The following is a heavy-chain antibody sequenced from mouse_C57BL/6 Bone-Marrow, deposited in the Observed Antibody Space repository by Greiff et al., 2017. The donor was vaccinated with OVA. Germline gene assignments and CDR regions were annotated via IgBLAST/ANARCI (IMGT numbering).Heavy chain of an antibody. V-gene: IGHV6-3*01. J-gene: IGHJ2*01. Sequence: EVKVVESGGGLVQPGGSMKLSCVASGFTFSNYWMNWVRQSPEQGLEWVAQIRLKSDNYATHYAESVKGRFTISRDDSKSSVYLQMNNLRAEDTGIYYCTGRTGVPNDYWGQGTTLTVSS. CDR2: IRLKSDNYAT. CDR1: GFTFSNYW. D-gene: IGHD4-1*01. CDR3: TGRTGVPNDY.